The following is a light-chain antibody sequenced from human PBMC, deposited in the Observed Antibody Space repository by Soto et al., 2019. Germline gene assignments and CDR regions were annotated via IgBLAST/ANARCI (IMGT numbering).Light chain of an antibody. Sequence: DIQMTQSPSSLSASVGDRVSITCRASQTIIRYLSWYQQKPGKAPKLPISAASSLQSGVSSRFNGSRSGTDFTLTISSLQSDDFATYYCQQTYSTPWTFGLGTKVEMK. CDR2: AAS. J-gene: IGKJ1*01. CDR1: QTIIRY. V-gene: IGKV1-39*01. CDR3: QQTYSTPWT.